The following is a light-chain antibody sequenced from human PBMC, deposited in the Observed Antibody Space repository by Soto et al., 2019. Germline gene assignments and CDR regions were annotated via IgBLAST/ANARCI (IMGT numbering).Light chain of an antibody. CDR1: SSDIGSYNY. J-gene: IGLJ3*02. Sequence: QSVLTQPASVSGSPGQSITISCTGTSSDIGSYNYVSWYQQHPGKAPKFMIYDVTSRPSGVSSRFSGSKSGNTASLTISGLQAEDEADYYCSSYTTPVTLGVVFGGGTKLTVL. CDR3: SSYTTPVTLGVV. CDR2: DVT. V-gene: IGLV2-14*01.